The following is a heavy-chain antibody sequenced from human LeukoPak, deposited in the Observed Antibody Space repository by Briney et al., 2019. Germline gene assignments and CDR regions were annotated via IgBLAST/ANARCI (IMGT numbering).Heavy chain of an antibody. CDR2: MRSDGSTK. CDR3: AKGYDSSGYYLDQ. V-gene: IGHV3-30*02. CDR1: GFSFSSYG. Sequence: GGSLRLSCAASGFSFSSYGMHWVRQAPGKGLEWVAYMRSDGSTKYYADSVKGRFTISRDNSKNTLYLQMNSLRPEETAVYYCAKGYDSSGYYLDQWGQGTLVTVSP. J-gene: IGHJ4*02. D-gene: IGHD3-22*01.